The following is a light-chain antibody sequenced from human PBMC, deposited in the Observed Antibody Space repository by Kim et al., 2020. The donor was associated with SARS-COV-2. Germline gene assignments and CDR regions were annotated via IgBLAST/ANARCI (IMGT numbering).Light chain of an antibody. CDR1: SRDVGGYNF. V-gene: IGLV2-11*01. CDR2: DVS. Sequence: QSALTQPRSVSGSPGQSVTISCTGTSRDVGGYNFVSWYQQHPGKAPKLIIYDVSERPSGVPDRFSGSKSGNTASLTISGLQAEDEADYYCCSYAGYASYVFGSGTKVTVL. CDR3: CSYAGYASYV. J-gene: IGLJ1*01.